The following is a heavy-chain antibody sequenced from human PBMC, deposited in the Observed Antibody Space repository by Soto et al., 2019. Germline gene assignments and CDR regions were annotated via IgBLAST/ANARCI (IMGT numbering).Heavy chain of an antibody. Sequence: SETLSLTCTVSGASISDVGYYWTWIRQHPEKGLEWIGYISHSGSAYYNPSLKSRFTLTVDTSKNQFSLKLSSVTAADTAMYYCAREGPGFNGFDSWGQGTLVTVSS. J-gene: IGHJ4*02. CDR1: GASISDVGYY. D-gene: IGHD2-8*01. CDR2: ISHSGSA. V-gene: IGHV4-31*03. CDR3: AREGPGFNGFDS.